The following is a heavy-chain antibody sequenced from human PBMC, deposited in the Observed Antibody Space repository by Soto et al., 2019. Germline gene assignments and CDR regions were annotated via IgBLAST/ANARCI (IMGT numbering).Heavy chain of an antibody. V-gene: IGHV4-39*01. J-gene: IGHJ5*01. Sequence: XESLSVTRSVSGGSIARTIDYWGWIRQSPGKGLEWIGNIYYDGSTFYNPSLKSRVTISVDTSKRQFSLRVSSVTAADTAVYYCARRGSASWRNWFESWGHGTLVTV. CDR1: GGSIARTIDY. CDR3: ARRGSASWRNWFES. D-gene: IGHD2-2*01. CDR2: IYYDGST.